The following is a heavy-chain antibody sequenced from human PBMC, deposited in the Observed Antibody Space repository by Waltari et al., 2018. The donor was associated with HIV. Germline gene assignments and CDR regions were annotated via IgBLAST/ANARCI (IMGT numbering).Heavy chain of an antibody. D-gene: IGHD1-20*01. CDR3: ARSRYKPDYYYYYGMDV. CDR1: GFTFSSYS. CDR2: ISSSSSTI. Sequence: EVQLVESGGGLVQPGGSLRLSCAASGFTFSSYSMNWVRQAPGKGLEWVSYISSSSSTIYYADSVKGRFTISRDNAKNSLYLQMNSLRDEDTAVYYCARSRYKPDYYYYYGMDVWGQGTTVTVSS. J-gene: IGHJ6*02. V-gene: IGHV3-48*02.